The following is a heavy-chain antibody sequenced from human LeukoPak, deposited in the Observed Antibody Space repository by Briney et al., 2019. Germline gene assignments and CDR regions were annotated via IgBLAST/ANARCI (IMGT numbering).Heavy chain of an antibody. J-gene: IGHJ4*02. D-gene: IGHD3-10*01. V-gene: IGHV3-74*01. CDR3: ARDPFGESTY. CDR2: IKTDGSST. Sequence: PGGSLRLSCAASGFTFSSYWMHWVRQAPGEGLVWVSRIKTDGSSTSYADFVQGRFTISRDNGMNTLYLQMNSLRAEDTAVYYCARDPFGESTYWGRGILVTVSS. CDR1: GFTFSSYW.